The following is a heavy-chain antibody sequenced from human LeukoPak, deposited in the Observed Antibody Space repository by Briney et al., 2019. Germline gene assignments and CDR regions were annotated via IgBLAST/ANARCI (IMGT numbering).Heavy chain of an antibody. J-gene: IGHJ5*02. Sequence: ASETLSLTCTVSGGSISSYYWSWIRQPPGKGLEWIGYIYYSGSTNYNPSLKSRVTISVDTSKNQFSLKLSSVTAADTAVYYCARDYKGYCSTTTCYPGNWFDPWGQGTLVTVSS. D-gene: IGHD2-2*01. CDR3: ARDYKGYCSTTTCYPGNWFDP. V-gene: IGHV4-59*01. CDR2: IYYSGST. CDR1: GGSISSYY.